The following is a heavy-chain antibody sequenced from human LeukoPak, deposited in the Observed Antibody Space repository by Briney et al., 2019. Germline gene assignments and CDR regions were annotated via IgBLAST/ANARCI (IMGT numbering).Heavy chain of an antibody. D-gene: IGHD2-15*01. CDR2: SSSSYI. CDR3: AREGRKSRGIDIVRKKERGYYYMDV. Sequence: GGSLRLSCAASGFTFSSYSMSSSSSYIYYADSVKGRFTISRDNAKNSLYLQMNSLRAEDTAVYYCAREGRKSRGIDIVRKKERGYYYMDVWGKGTTVTVSS. CDR1: GFTFSSYS. J-gene: IGHJ6*03. V-gene: IGHV3-21*01.